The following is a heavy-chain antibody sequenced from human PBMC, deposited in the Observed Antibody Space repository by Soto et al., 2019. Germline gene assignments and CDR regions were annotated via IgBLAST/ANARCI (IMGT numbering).Heavy chain of an antibody. Sequence: SVKVSCKASGGTFSSYTISWVRQAPGQGLEWMGRIIPILGIANYAQKFQGRVTITADKSTSTAYMELSSLRSEDTAVYYCARFGDWDLADRFDPRGQGTLVTVSS. D-gene: IGHD2-21*02. J-gene: IGHJ5*02. CDR3: ARFGDWDLADRFDP. V-gene: IGHV1-69*02. CDR2: IIPILGIA. CDR1: GGTFSSYT.